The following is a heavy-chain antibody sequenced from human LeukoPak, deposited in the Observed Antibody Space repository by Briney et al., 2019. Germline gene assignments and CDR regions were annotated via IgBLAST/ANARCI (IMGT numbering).Heavy chain of an antibody. CDR2: INAGNGNT. V-gene: IGHV1-3*01. CDR3: ARENDSLTGYYYNAFDI. J-gene: IGHJ3*02. Sequence: GASVKVSCKASGYTFTSYAMHWVRQAPGQTLEWMGWINAGNGNTKYSQKFQGRVTITRDTSASTAYMELSSLRSEDTAVYYCARENDSLTGYYYNAFDIWGQGTMVTVSS. D-gene: IGHD3-9*01. CDR1: GYTFTSYA.